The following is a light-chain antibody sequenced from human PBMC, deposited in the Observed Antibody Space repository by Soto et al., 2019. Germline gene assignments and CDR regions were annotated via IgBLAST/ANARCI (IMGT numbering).Light chain of an antibody. Sequence: EIVLTQSPGTLSLSPGERVTLSCRASQSVSSSYLAWYQQKPGQAPRVLTYGASSRATGVPNRFSGSGSGTDFTLTISRLEPEDFAVYYCQQSGSSPFTFGQGTKVAIK. CDR1: QSVSSSY. J-gene: IGKJ2*01. CDR3: QQSGSSPFT. CDR2: GAS. V-gene: IGKV3-20*01.